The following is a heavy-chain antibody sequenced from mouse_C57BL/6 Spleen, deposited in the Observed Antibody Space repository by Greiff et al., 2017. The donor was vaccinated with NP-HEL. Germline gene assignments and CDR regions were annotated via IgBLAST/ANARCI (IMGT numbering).Heavy chain of an antibody. CDR2: IHPNSGST. J-gene: IGHJ2*01. CDR1: GYTFTSYW. CDR3: AREGADYLYYFDY. V-gene: IGHV1-64*01. Sequence: QVQLQQPGAELVKPGASVKLSCKASGYTFTSYWMHWVKQRPGQGLEWIGMIHPNSGSTNYNEKFKSKATLTVDKSSSTAYLQLSSLTSEDSAVYSCAREGADYLYYFDYWGQGTTLTVSS. D-gene: IGHD2-4*01.